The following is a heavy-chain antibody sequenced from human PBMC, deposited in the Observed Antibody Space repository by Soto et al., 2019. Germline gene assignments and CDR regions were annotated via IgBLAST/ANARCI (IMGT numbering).Heavy chain of an antibody. V-gene: IGHV3-23*01. CDR3: AKDYEDIVLMVYANLGGDAFDI. CDR1: GFTFSSYA. D-gene: IGHD2-8*01. Sequence: GGSLRLSCAASGFTFSSYAMSWVRQAPGKGLEWVSAISGSGGSTYYADSVKGRFTISRDNSKNTLYLQMNSLRAEDTAVYYCAKDYEDIVLMVYANLGGDAFDIWGQGTMVTVSS. J-gene: IGHJ3*02. CDR2: ISGSGGST.